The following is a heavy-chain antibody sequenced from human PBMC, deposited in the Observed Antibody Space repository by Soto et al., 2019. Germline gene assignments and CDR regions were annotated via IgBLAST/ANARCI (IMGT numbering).Heavy chain of an antibody. CDR2: IYYSGST. J-gene: IGHJ4*02. V-gene: IGHV4-59*04. D-gene: IGHD2-21*01. CDR1: GGSISSYY. CDR3: ASSEFH. Sequence: SETLSLTCTISGGSISSYYWSWIRQTPGKGLQYIGYIYYSGSTYYNPSLKSRVTISVDTSKNQFYLKLSSVTAADTAVYYCASSEFHWGQGTLVTVSS.